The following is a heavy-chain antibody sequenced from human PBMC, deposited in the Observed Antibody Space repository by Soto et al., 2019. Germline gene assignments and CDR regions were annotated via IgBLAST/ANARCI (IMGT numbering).Heavy chain of an antibody. CDR3: AKQRRYCSSTSCRQYYYYMDV. CDR1: GFTFSSYA. Sequence: GGSLRLSCAASGFTFSSYAMSWVRQAPGKGLEWVSAISGSGGSTYYADSVKGRFTVSRDNSKNTVYLQMNSLRAEDTAVYYCAKQRRYCSSTSCRQYYYYMDVWGKGTTVTVSS. V-gene: IGHV3-23*01. D-gene: IGHD2-2*01. CDR2: ISGSGGST. J-gene: IGHJ6*03.